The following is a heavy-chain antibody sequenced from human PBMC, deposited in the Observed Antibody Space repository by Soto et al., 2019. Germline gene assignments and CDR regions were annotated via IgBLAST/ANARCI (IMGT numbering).Heavy chain of an antibody. J-gene: IGHJ3*02. Sequence: SETLSLTCTVSGGSISSYYWSWIRQPPGKGLEWIGYIYYSGGTNYNPSLKSRVTISVDTSKNQFSLKLSSVTAADTAVYYCASTRLRYFDWLGPHAFDIWGQGTMVTVSS. CDR1: GGSISSYY. CDR3: ASTRLRYFDWLGPHAFDI. D-gene: IGHD3-9*01. V-gene: IGHV4-59*01. CDR2: IYYSGGT.